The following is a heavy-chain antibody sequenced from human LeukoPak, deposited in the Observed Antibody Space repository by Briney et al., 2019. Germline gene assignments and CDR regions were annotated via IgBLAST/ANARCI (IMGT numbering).Heavy chain of an antibody. Sequence: GRSLRLSCAASGLTFSSYAMHWVRQAPGKGLEWVANIKQDGSEKYYVDSVKGRFTVSRDNAKNSLYLQMNSLRAEDTAVFYCARGGMVRRVMGAFDIWGQGTLVTVSS. D-gene: IGHD3-10*01. J-gene: IGHJ3*02. CDR3: ARGGMVRRVMGAFDI. CDR1: GLTFSSYA. V-gene: IGHV3-7*01. CDR2: IKQDGSEK.